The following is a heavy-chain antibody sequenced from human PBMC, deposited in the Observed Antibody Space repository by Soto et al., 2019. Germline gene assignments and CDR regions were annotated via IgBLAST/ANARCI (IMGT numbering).Heavy chain of an antibody. J-gene: IGHJ4*02. V-gene: IGHV3-30*18. D-gene: IGHD3-16*01. CDR3: ANLVDKSLDDY. Sequence: GSLRLSCVASGFTFSTSDMHWVRQAPGQGLEWVAVVSYDERNIYYADSVKGRFSVSRDNSKNTLFLHMNSLRAEDTAVYFCANLVDKSLDDYWGQGALVTVSS. CDR2: VSYDERNI. CDR1: GFTFSTSD.